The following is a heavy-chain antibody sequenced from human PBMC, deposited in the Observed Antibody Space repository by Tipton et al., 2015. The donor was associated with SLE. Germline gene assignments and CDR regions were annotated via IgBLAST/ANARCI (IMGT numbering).Heavy chain of an antibody. CDR2: IHTSGST. CDR1: GDSMSSSSYY. CDR3: ARDKPYDI. J-gene: IGHJ3*02. V-gene: IGHV4-61*02. Sequence: LRLSCSVSGDSMSSSSYYWTWIRQAAGKGLEWIGRIHTSGSTNSNPSLKSRVTISGDTSKNQFSLKLTSVTAADTAVYYCARDKPYDIWGQGTMVTVSS.